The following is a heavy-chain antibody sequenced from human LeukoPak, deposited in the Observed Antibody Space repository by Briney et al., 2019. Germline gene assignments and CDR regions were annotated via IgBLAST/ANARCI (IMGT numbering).Heavy chain of an antibody. J-gene: IGHJ4*02. D-gene: IGHD3-22*01. CDR3: AKRGVVIRVILVGFHKEAYYFES. V-gene: IGHV3-23*01. CDR1: GLTLSNYG. Sequence: GGSLRLSCAVSGLTLSNYGMSWVRQAPGKGLEWVAGISDSGGSTKYADSVKGRFTISRDNSKNTLFLQMNSLRAEDTAVYFCAKRGVVIRVILVGFHKEAYYFESWGQGALVTVSS. CDR2: ISDSGGST.